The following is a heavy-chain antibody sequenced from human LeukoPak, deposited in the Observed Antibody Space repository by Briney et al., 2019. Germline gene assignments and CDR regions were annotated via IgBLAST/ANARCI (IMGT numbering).Heavy chain of an antibody. Sequence: GGSLRLSCAASGFTFSSYSMTWVRQAPGKGLEWVSSISSSSSYIYYADSVKGRFTISRDNAKNSLYLQMNSLRAEDTAVYYCARDYLEDYVWGSYRATVDYWGQGTLVTVSS. CDR1: GFTFSSYS. V-gene: IGHV3-21*04. CDR2: ISSSSSYI. J-gene: IGHJ4*02. CDR3: ARDYLEDYVWGSYRATVDY. D-gene: IGHD3-16*02.